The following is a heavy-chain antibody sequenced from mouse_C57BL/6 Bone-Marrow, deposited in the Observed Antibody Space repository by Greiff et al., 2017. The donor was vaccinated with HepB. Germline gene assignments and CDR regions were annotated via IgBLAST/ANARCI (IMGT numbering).Heavy chain of an antibody. V-gene: IGHV1-80*01. CDR1: GYAFSSYW. J-gene: IGHJ4*01. CDR3: ARGSFYHGYYEAMDY. Sequence: QVQLKQSGAELVKPGASVKISCKASGYAFSSYWMNWVKQRPGKGLEWIGQIYPGDGDTNYNGKFKGKATLTADKSSSTAYMQLSSLTSEDSAVYFCARGSFYHGYYEAMDYWGQGTSVTVSS. D-gene: IGHD2-3*01. CDR2: IYPGDGDT.